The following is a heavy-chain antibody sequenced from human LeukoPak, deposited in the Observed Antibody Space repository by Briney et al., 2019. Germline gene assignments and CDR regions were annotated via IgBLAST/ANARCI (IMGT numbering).Heavy chain of an antibody. J-gene: IGHJ5*02. CDR1: GYTFTSYG. V-gene: IGHV1-18*01. CDR2: ISAYNGDT. CDR3: ARDVLGYNWFDP. D-gene: IGHD2-15*01. Sequence: ASVKVSCKASGYTFTSYGISWVRQAPGQGLEWMGWISAYNGDTNYAQKLQGRVTMTTDTSTSTAYMELRSLRSDDTAVYYCARDVLGYNWFDPWGQGTLVTVSS.